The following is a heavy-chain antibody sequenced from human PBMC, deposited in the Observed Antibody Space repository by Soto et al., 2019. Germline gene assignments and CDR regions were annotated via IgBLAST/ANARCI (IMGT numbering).Heavy chain of an antibody. CDR1: GFTFSSYA. CDR3: ASWGVVVAATYYYGMDV. D-gene: IGHD2-15*01. V-gene: IGHV3-30-3*01. CDR2: ISYDGSNK. J-gene: IGHJ6*02. Sequence: PGGSLRLSCAASGFTFSSYAMHWVRQAPGKGLEWVAVISYDGSNKYYADSVKGRFTISRDNSKNTLYLQMNSLRAEDTAVNYCASWGVVVAATYYYGMDVWGQGTTVTVSS.